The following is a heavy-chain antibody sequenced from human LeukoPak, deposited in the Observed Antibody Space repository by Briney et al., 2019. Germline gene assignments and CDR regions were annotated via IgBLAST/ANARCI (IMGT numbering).Heavy chain of an antibody. J-gene: IGHJ4*02. CDR3: ARGGLEPVDY. D-gene: IGHD1-1*01. CDR1: GFTFSTYW. CDR2: INTDGSST. Sequence: GGSLRLSCAASGFTFSTYWMHWVRQAPGKGLVWVSRINTDGSSTSYADSVKGRFTISRDNAKNTLYLQMNSLKADDTAVYYCARGGLEPVDYWGQGTLVTVSS. V-gene: IGHV3-74*01.